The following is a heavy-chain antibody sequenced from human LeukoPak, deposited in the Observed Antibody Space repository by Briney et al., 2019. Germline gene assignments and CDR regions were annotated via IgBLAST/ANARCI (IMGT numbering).Heavy chain of an antibody. CDR1: GGTFSRHT. D-gene: IGHD1-14*01. V-gene: IGHV1-69*13. J-gene: IGHJ1*01. Sequence: SVRVSCKASGGTFSRHTISWVRQSPGQGLEWMGGITPMFGTSNYAQKFRGRVTITADESTSTAYVELSSLRSEDTAVYYCARDSSEFRSLLFHWGQGTLVTVSS. CDR2: ITPMFGTS. CDR3: ARDSSEFRSLLFH.